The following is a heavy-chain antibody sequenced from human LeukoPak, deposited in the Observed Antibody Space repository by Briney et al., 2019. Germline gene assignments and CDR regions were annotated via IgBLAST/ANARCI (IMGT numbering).Heavy chain of an antibody. J-gene: IGHJ4*02. CDR3: ARSPYYDFWSGYSSYYFDY. CDR1: GGTFSSYA. CDR2: IIPIFGTA. D-gene: IGHD3-3*01. Sequence: SVKVSCKASGGTFSSYAISWVRQAPGQGLEWMGGIIPIFGTANYAQKFQGRVTITADESTSTAYMELSSLRSEDTAVYYCARSPYYDFWSGYSSYYFDYWGQGTLVTVSS. V-gene: IGHV1-69*01.